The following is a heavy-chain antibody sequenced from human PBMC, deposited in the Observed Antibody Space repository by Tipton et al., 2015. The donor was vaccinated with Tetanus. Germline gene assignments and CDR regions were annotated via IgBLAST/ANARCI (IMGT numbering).Heavy chain of an antibody. CDR2: ITGSGGTT. J-gene: IGHJ4*02. Sequence: SLRLSCAASGFTFNNYAMSWVRQAPGKGLEWVASITGSGGTTFYPESLRGRFTISRDNSNNTVFLHLSSLRVEDTAVYYCAQREESLSQKLCWGQGTLVIVSS. V-gene: IGHV3-23*01. CDR1: GFTFNNYA. D-gene: IGHD1-1*01. CDR3: AQREESLSQKLC.